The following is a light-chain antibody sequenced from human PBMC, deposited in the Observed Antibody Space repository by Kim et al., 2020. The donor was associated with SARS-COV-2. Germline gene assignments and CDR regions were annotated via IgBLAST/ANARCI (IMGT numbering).Light chain of an antibody. Sequence: SYELTQPPSVTVSPGQTASITCSGHKLGDKYATWYQQKTGQSPVLVIFQDTRRPSGIPERFSGSNSGNTATLTISGTQAMDEADYYCQAWDSSTHWVFGGGTKLTVL. CDR2: QDT. V-gene: IGLV3-1*01. CDR3: QAWDSSTHWV. CDR1: KLGDKY. J-gene: IGLJ3*02.